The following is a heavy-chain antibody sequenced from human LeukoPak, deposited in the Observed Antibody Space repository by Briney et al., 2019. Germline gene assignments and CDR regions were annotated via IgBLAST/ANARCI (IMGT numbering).Heavy chain of an antibody. V-gene: IGHV1-2*02. J-gene: IGHJ4*02. CDR2: INPNSGGT. D-gene: IGHD3-22*01. CDR3: ARGFDSSGYPFDY. CDR1: GYTFTGYY. Sequence: GASVKVSCKASGYTFTGYYMHWVRQAPGQGLEWMGWINPNSGGTNYAQKFQGRVTMTRDTSISTAYMELSRLRSDDTAVYYCARGFDSSGYPFDYWGQGTLVTVSS.